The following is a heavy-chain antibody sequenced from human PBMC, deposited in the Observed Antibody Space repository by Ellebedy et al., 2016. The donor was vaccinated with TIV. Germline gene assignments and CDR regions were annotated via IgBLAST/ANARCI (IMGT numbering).Heavy chain of an antibody. CDR2: IRSKANSYAT. J-gene: IGHJ6*02. Sequence: GESLKISXAASGFTFSGSAMHWVRQASGKGLEWVGRIRSKANSYATAYAASVKGRFTISRDDSKNTAYLQMNSLKTEDTAVYYCTRRVPSAYYYYGMDVWGQGTTVTVSS. V-gene: IGHV3-73*01. CDR3: TRRVPSAYYYYGMDV. D-gene: IGHD2-2*01. CDR1: GFTFSGSA.